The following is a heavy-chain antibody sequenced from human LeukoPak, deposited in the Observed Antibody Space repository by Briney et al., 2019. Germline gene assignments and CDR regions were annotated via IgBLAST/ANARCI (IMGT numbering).Heavy chain of an antibody. D-gene: IGHD5-24*01. Sequence: ASVKVSCKASGYTFTGYYMHCVRQAPGQGLEWMGWINPNSGGTNYAQKFQGRVTMTRDTSISTAYMELSRLRSDDTAVYYCARDLEGDGYNYYFDYWGQGPLVTVSS. V-gene: IGHV1-2*02. J-gene: IGHJ4*02. CDR1: GYTFTGYY. CDR3: ARDLEGDGYNYYFDY. CDR2: INPNSGGT.